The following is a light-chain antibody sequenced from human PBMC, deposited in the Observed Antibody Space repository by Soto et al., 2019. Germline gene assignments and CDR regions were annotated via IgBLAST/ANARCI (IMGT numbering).Light chain of an antibody. CDR1: SSDVGGYNY. CDR2: EVS. V-gene: IGLV2-8*01. CDR3: SSDAGSNNFV. J-gene: IGLJ2*01. Sequence: QSALTQPPSASGSPGQSVTISCTGTSSDVGGYNYVSWYQQHPGKAPNLMIYEVSKRPSGVPDRFSGSKSGNTASLTVSGLQAEEEADYYCSSDAGSNNFVFGGGTKVTVL.